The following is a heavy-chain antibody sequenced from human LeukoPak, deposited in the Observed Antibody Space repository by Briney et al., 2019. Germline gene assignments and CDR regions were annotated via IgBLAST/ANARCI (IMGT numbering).Heavy chain of an antibody. CDR1: GGSFSGYY. J-gene: IGHJ5*02. CDR3: ASEVPAAIPAGWFDP. D-gene: IGHD2-2*02. Sequence: TSETLSLTCAVYGGSFSGYYWSWIRQPPGKGLEWIGEINHSGSTNYNPSLKSRVTISVDTSKNQFSLKLSSVTAADTAVYYCASEVPAAIPAGWFDPWGQGTLVTVSS. V-gene: IGHV4-34*01. CDR2: INHSGST.